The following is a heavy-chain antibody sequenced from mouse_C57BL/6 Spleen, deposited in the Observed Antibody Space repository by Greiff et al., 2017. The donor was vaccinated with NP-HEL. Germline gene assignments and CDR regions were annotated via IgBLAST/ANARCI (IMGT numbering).Heavy chain of an antibody. CDR3: ARRAIYDGYHEGFDY. D-gene: IGHD2-3*01. CDR2: IYPRSGNT. Sequence: QVQLQQSGAELARPGASVKLSCKASGYTFTSYGISWVKQRTGQGLEWIGEIYPRSGNTYYNEKFKGKATLTADKSSSTAYMELRSLTSEDSAVYFCARRAIYDGYHEGFDYWGQGTTLTVSS. J-gene: IGHJ2*01. CDR1: GYTFTSYG. V-gene: IGHV1-81*01.